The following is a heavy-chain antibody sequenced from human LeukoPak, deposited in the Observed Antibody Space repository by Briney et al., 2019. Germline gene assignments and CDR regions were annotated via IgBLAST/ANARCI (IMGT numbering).Heavy chain of an antibody. V-gene: IGHV1-69*05. CDR2: IIPIFGTA. J-gene: IGHJ3*02. Sequence: SVKVSCKASGGTFSSYAISWVRQAPGQGLEWMGRIIPIFGTANYAQKFQGRVTITTDESTSTAYMELSSLRSEDTAVYYCARDMTMWDNWNYGPAFDIWGQGTMVTVPS. D-gene: IGHD1-7*01. CDR1: GGTFSSYA. CDR3: ARDMTMWDNWNYGPAFDI.